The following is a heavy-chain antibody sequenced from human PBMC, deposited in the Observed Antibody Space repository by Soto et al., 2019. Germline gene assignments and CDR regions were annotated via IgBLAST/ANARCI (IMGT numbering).Heavy chain of an antibody. CDR2: IAPRTGDT. V-gene: IGHV1-8*01. Sequence: QVLLVQSGAEVKKPGASVRLSCQVSGYPFISYDINWIRQAPGQGLEWMGWIAPRTGDTGYSQRFEGRVTMTGDISTSTAFMELSGLKSEDTAIYYCARGLTDYWGQGTLITVSS. CDR1: GYPFISYD. J-gene: IGHJ4*02. CDR3: ARGLTDY.